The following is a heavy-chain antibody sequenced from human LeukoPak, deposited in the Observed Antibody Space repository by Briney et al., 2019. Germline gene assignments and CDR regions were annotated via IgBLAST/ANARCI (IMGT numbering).Heavy chain of an antibody. CDR1: GFTFSSYA. Sequence: PGGSLRLSCAASGFTFSSYAMSSVRQAPGKGLEWVSAISGSGGSTYYADSVKGRFTISRDNSKNTLYLQMNSLRAEDTAVYYCAKVGFGVGSPDYWGQGTLVTVSS. CDR2: ISGSGGST. V-gene: IGHV3-23*01. CDR3: AKVGFGVGSPDY. D-gene: IGHD3-3*01. J-gene: IGHJ4*02.